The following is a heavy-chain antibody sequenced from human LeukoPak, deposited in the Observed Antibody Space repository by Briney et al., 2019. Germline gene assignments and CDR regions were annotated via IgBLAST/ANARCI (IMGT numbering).Heavy chain of an antibody. D-gene: IGHD2-8*02. CDR2: ISGSGDRT. V-gene: IGHV3-23*01. Sequence: PGGSLRLSCAASGFTFSSYAMAWVRQAPGKGLEWVSTISGSGDRTHYPDSVKGRFTISRDIAKNTVYLQMNSLRAEDAALYYCTRVQAGRSGLMDVWGRGTTVTVSS. CDR1: GFTFSSYA. CDR3: TRVQAGRSGLMDV. J-gene: IGHJ6*02.